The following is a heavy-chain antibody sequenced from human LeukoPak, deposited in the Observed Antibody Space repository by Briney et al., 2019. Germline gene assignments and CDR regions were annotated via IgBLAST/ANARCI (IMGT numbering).Heavy chain of an antibody. J-gene: IGHJ4*02. D-gene: IGHD3-22*01. CDR2: IYYSGTT. CDR1: GYSISSGYY. CDR3: ARPSSGHYKVFDY. V-gene: IGHV4-38-2*01. Sequence: SSETLSLTCAVSGYSISSGYYWGWIRQHPGKGLEWIGSIYYSGTTYYNPSLKSRVTISVDTSKNQFSLKLSSVTAADTAIYYCARPSSGHYKVFDYWGQGTLVTVSS.